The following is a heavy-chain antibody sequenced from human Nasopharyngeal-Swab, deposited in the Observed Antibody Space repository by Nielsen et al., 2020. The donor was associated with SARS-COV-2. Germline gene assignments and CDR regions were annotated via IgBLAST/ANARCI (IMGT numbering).Heavy chain of an antibody. CDR2: IYYSGNT. D-gene: IGHD6-6*01. Sequence: WIRQPPGKGLEWMGYIYYSGNTNYNPSLKSRLTISVDTSKNQFSLRLISVTAADTGVYYCAREDASPTAFFDSWGQGMLVTVSS. V-gene: IGHV4-59*01. CDR3: AREDASPTAFFDS. J-gene: IGHJ4*02.